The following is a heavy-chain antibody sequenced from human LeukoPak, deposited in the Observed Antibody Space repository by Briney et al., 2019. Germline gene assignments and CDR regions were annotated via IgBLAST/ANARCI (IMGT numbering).Heavy chain of an antibody. CDR3: ARLEGGSYQVDY. CDR2: IYYSGST. D-gene: IGHD1-26*01. CDR1: GGSLSSYY. V-gene: IGHV4-59*08. J-gene: IGHJ4*02. Sequence: SETLSLTCTVSGGSLSSYYWSWIRQPPGRGLEWIGYIYYSGSTNYNPSLKSRVTISVDTSKNQFSLKLSSVTAADTAVYYCARLEGGSYQVDYWGQGTLVTVSS.